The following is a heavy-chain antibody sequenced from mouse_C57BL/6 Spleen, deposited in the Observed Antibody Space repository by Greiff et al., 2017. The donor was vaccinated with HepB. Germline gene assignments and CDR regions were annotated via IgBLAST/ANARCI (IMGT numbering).Heavy chain of an antibody. CDR3: ARDRAYGSSYLYWYFDV. D-gene: IGHD1-1*01. J-gene: IGHJ1*03. CDR2: ISDGGSYT. Sequence: VQLQESGGGLVKPGGSLKLSCAASGFTFSSYAMSWVRQTPEKRLEWVATISDGGSYTYYPDNVKGRFTISRDNAKNNLYLQMSHLKSEDTAMYYCARDRAYGSSYLYWYFDVWGTGTTVTVSS. V-gene: IGHV5-4*01. CDR1: GFTFSSYA.